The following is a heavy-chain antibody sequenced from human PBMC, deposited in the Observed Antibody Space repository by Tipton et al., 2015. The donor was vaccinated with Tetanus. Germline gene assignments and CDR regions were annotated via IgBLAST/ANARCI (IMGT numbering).Heavy chain of an antibody. CDR3: ARDYDGSEPYDY. CDR1: GYTFTSYY. V-gene: IGHV1-46*01. Sequence: QLVQSGAEVKKPGASVEVSCKASGYTFTSYYMHWVRQAPGQGLEWMGIINPSGGSTSYAQKFQGRVTMTRDTSTSTVYMELSSLRSGDTAIYYCARDYDGSEPYDYWGQGTLVTVSS. J-gene: IGHJ4*01. CDR2: INPSGGST. D-gene: IGHD3-10*01.